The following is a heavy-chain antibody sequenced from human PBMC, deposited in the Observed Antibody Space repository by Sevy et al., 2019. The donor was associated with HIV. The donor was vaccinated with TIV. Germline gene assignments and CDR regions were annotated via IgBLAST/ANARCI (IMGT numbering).Heavy chain of an antibody. D-gene: IGHD1-26*01. CDR1: GGSITSLY. CDR3: AGENAWGRGYS. V-gene: IGHV4-59*08. CDR2: IYYNGNT. Sequence: ETLSLTCTVSGGSITSLYWGWIRQPPGKGLEWIANIYYNGNTNYNPSLKSRVTISLDTSKNQFSLRLSSVTAAYTAINYCAGENAWGRGYSWGQGTLVTVSS. J-gene: IGHJ4*02.